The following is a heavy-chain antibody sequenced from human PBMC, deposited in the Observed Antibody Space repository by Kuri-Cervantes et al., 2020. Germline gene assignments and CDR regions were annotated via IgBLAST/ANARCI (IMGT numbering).Heavy chain of an antibody. CDR1: GFTFSDYY. Sequence: GGSLRLSCAASGFTFSDYYMSWIRQAPGKGLEWVSYISSGGSTIYYADSVKGRFTISRDNAKNSLYLQMNSLRAEDTAVYYCARDSSYDSSGYYYPEYYFDYWGQGTLVTVSS. J-gene: IGHJ4*02. CDR3: ARDSSYDSSGYYYPEYYFDY. V-gene: IGHV3-11*01. D-gene: IGHD3-22*01. CDR2: ISSGGSTI.